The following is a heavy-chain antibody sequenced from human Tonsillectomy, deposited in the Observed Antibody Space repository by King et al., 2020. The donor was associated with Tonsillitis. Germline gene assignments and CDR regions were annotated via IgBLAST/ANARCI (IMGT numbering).Heavy chain of an antibody. D-gene: IGHD3-22*01. Sequence: TLKESGPVLVKPTETLTLTCTVSGFSLSNARMGVSWIRHPPGKALEWLAHIFSNDEKSYSTSLKSRLTIPKDTSNSQVVLTMTNMDPVDTATYYCARSYYYDSSGYYYNWGQGTLVTVSS. CDR1: GFSLSNARMG. CDR2: IFSNDEK. V-gene: IGHV2-26*01. J-gene: IGHJ4*02. CDR3: ARSYYYDSSGYYYN.